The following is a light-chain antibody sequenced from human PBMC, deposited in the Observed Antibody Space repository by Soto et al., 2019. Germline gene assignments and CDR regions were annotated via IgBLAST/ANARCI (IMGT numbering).Light chain of an antibody. J-gene: IGKJ5*01. CDR1: QSRLQSDGNTY. V-gene: IGKV2D-29*01. CDR3: KQSYRAPIA. CDR2: AVS. Sequence: IVMKQTPLSLAVTPGQPSSISCKSSQSRLQSDGNTYLYWYLQKPGQPPQLLIYAVSNRFSGVPARFSGSGSVQDFKLNIRRVEAEDFATYDCKQSYRAPIACGQGTRLVIK.